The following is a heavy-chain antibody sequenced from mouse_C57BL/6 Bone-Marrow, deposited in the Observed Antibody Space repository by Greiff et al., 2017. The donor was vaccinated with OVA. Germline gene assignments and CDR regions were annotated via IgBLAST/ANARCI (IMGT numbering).Heavy chain of an antibody. J-gene: IGHJ4*01. CDR1: GFTFSNYW. CDR2: IRLKSDNYAT. CDR3: TTVVDYYAMDY. D-gene: IGHD1-1*01. V-gene: IGHV6-3*01. Sequence: EVKLMESGGGLVQPGGSMKLSCVASGFTFSNYWMNWVRQSPEKGLEWVAQIRLKSDNYATHYAESVKGRFTISRDDSKSSVYLQMNNLRAEDTGIYYCTTVVDYYAMDYWGQGTSVTVSS.